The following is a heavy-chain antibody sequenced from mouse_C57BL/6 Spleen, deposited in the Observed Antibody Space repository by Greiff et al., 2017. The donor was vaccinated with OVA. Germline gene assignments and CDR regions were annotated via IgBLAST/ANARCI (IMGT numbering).Heavy chain of an antibody. CDR1: GYTFTSYG. Sequence: QVQLQQSGAELARPGASVKLSCKASGYTFTSYGISWVKQRTGQGLEWIGEIYPRSGNTYYNEKFKGKATLTADKSSSTAYMELRSLTSEDSAVYFCARRDGSSSYWYFDVWGTGTTVTVSS. D-gene: IGHD1-1*01. J-gene: IGHJ1*03. CDR3: ARRDGSSSYWYFDV. CDR2: IYPRSGNT. V-gene: IGHV1-81*01.